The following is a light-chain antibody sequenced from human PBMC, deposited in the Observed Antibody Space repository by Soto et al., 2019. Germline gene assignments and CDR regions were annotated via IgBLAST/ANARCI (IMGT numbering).Light chain of an antibody. CDR1: QSVSNY. Sequence: EIVLTQSPATLSLSPGEGATLSCRASQSVSNYLAWYQQKPGQPPRLLIYDTSNRATGIPARFSGGGSGTDFTLTISSREPEDFAVYYCQQRSDWPSLTFGGGTKVEIK. J-gene: IGKJ4*01. CDR3: QQRSDWPSLT. CDR2: DTS. V-gene: IGKV3-11*01.